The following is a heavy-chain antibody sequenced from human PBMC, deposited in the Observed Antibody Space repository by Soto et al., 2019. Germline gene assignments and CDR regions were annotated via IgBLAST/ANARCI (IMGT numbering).Heavy chain of an antibody. J-gene: IGHJ4*02. Sequence: GGSLRLSCAASGFTFSDYYMSWIRQAPGKGLEWVSYISSSSSYTNYADSVKGRFTISRDNAKNSLYLQMNSLRAEDTAVYYCARVTRYFDWLLALEYWGQGTLVTVSS. D-gene: IGHD3-9*01. V-gene: IGHV3-11*06. CDR3: ARVTRYFDWLLALEY. CDR2: ISSSSSYT. CDR1: GFTFSDYY.